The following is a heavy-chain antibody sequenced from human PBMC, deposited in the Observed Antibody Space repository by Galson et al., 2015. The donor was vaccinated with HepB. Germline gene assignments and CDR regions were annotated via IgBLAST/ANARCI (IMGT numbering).Heavy chain of an antibody. D-gene: IGHD2-2*01. V-gene: IGHV3-33*01. J-gene: IGHJ6*03. CDR3: ARGQVYCSSTSCPPGYYYYMDV. CDR2: IWYDGSNK. CDR1: GFTFSGYG. Sequence: SLRLSCAASGFTFSGYGMHWVRQAPGKGLEWVAVIWYDGSNKYYADSVKGRFTISRDNSKNTLYLQMNSLRAEDTAVYYCARGQVYCSSTSCPPGYYYYMDVWGKGTTVTVSS.